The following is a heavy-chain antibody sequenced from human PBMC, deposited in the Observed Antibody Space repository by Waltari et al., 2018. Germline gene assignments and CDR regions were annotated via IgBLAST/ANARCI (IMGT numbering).Heavy chain of an antibody. Sequence: EVQLVESGGGLVQPGGSLRLSCVASGFTFSRHWMSWLRQAPGKGLEWVANINEDESEKFEADSVKGRFTISRDNAKNSLYLQMNSLRVEDTAYYYCARDMGIYTNYAAYWGQGTLVTVSS. D-gene: IGHD4-4*01. CDR1: GFTFSRHW. J-gene: IGHJ4*02. V-gene: IGHV3-7*01. CDR3: ARDMGIYTNYAAY. CDR2: INEDESEK.